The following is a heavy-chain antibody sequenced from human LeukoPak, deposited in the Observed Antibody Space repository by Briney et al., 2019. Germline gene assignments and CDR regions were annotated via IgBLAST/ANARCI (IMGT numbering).Heavy chain of an antibody. J-gene: IGHJ4*02. Sequence: SETLSPTCTVSGGSISSGSYYWSWIRQPAGKGLEWTGRIYTSGSTNYNPSLKSRVTISVDTSKNQFSLKLSSVTAADTAVYYGARSRNRAAAPYYFDYWGQGTLVTVSS. D-gene: IGHD6-13*01. CDR3: ARSRNRAAAPYYFDY. V-gene: IGHV4-61*02. CDR1: GGSISSGSYY. CDR2: IYTSGST.